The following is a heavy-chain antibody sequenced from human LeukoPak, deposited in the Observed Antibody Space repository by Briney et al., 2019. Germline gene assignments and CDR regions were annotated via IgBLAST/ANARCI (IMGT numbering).Heavy chain of an antibody. Sequence: PGGSRSLSCEASGFTFSSYAMSWVRQAPGKGLEWVGRIKSKTDGGATDFAAPVKGRFTISRDDLKNTLYLQMNSLRTEDTAVYYCTGPNQFDYWGQGTLVTVSS. D-gene: IGHD1-14*01. CDR1: GFTFSSYA. J-gene: IGHJ4*02. V-gene: IGHV3-15*01. CDR2: IKSKTDGGAT. CDR3: TGPNQFDY.